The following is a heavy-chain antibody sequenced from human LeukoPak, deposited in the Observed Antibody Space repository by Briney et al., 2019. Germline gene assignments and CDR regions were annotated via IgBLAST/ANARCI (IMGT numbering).Heavy chain of an antibody. Sequence: ASVKVSCKASGYTFTGYYMHWVRQAPGQGREWMGWINPNSGGTNYAQKFQGRVTMTRNTSISTAYMELSSLRSEDTAVYYCARDFSSGWYNYYYYMDVWGKGTTVTISS. CDR2: INPNSGGT. V-gene: IGHV1-2*02. CDR1: GYTFTGYY. J-gene: IGHJ6*03. CDR3: ARDFSSGWYNYYYYMDV. D-gene: IGHD6-19*01.